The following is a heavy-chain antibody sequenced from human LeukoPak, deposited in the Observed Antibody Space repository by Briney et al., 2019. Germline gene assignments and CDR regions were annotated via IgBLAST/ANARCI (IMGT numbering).Heavy chain of an antibody. CDR3: ARGFYTYFDP. J-gene: IGHJ5*02. D-gene: IGHD2/OR15-2a*01. V-gene: IGHV4-34*01. CDR1: GGSFSGYY. CDR2: INHSGST. Sequence: SSETLSLTCAVYGGSFSGYYWSWIRQPPGKGLEWIGEINHSGSTNYNPSLKSRVTIPVDTSKNQFSLKLSSVTAADTAVYYCARGFYTYFDPWGQGTLVTVSS.